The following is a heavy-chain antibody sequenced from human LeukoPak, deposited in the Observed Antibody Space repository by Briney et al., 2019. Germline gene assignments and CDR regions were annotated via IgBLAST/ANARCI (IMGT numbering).Heavy chain of an antibody. V-gene: IGHV4-4*07. Sequence: SETLSLTCTVSGGSISSYYWSWIRQPAGKGLEWIGRIYTSGSTNYNPSLKSRVTMSVDTSKNQFSLKLSSVTAADTAVYYCARDRHYYGSGSYRPFDYWGQGTLVTVSS. CDR2: IYTSGST. D-gene: IGHD3-10*01. CDR1: GGSISSYY. J-gene: IGHJ4*02. CDR3: ARDRHYYGSGSYRPFDY.